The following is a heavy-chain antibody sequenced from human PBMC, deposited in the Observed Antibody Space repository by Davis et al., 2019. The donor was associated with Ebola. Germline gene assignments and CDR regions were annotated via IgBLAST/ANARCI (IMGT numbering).Heavy chain of an antibody. V-gene: IGHV3-53*04. CDR3: ARDPPQSGGYV. J-gene: IGHJ4*02. CDR1: GFTFRTYS. CDR2: IYSGGST. Sequence: GGSLRLSCAASGFTFRTYSMSWVRQAPGKGLEWVSVIYSGGSTYYADSVKGRFTISRHSSENTVFLQMNSLRPDDTAVYYCARDPPQSGGYVWGQGTLVTVSS. D-gene: IGHD5-12*01.